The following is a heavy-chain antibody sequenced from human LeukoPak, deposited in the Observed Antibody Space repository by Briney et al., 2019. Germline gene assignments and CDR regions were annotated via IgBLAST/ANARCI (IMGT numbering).Heavy chain of an antibody. CDR3: ARASSWYRGFDY. CDR1: GFSLSASGMC. J-gene: IGHJ4*02. Sequence: SGPTLVNPTQTLTLICTFSGFSLSASGMCVSWIRQPPGKALEWLARIDWDDDKYYSTSLKTRLTISKDTSKNQVVLTMTNMDPVDTATYDCARASSWYRGFDYWGQGTLVTVCS. D-gene: IGHD6-13*01. CDR2: IDWDDDK. V-gene: IGHV2-70*11.